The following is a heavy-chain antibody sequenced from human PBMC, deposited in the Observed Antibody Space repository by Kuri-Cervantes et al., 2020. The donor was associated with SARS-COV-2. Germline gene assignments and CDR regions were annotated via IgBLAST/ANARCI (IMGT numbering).Heavy chain of an antibody. J-gene: IGHJ4*02. CDR1: GGSISTYY. Sequence: GSLRLSCIVSGGSISTYYWSWIRQPPGKGLEWIGYLYYSGSTNYNPSLKSRVTISLDTSKNQFSLKLSSVTAADTAVYYCATGSYYVAYDYWGQGTLVTVSS. V-gene: IGHV4-59*01. CDR3: ATGSYYVAYDY. D-gene: IGHD1-26*01. CDR2: LYYSGST.